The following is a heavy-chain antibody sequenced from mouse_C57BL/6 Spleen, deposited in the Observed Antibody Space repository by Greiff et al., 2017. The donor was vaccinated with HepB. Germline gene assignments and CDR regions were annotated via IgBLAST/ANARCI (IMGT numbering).Heavy chain of an antibody. J-gene: IGHJ4*01. CDR3: AMGYYYGSSYYYAMDY. Sequence: EVQLQQSGPELVKPGASVKISCKASGYTFTDYYMNWVKQSHGKSLEWIGDINPNNGGTSYNQKFKGKATLTVDKSSSTAYMELRSLTSEDSAVYYCAMGYYYGSSYYYAMDYWGQGTSVTVSS. CDR1: GYTFTDYY. V-gene: IGHV1-26*01. CDR2: INPNNGGT. D-gene: IGHD1-1*01.